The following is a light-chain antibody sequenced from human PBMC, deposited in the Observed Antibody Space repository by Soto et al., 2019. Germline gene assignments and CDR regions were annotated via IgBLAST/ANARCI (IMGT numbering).Light chain of an antibody. Sequence: EIVLTQSPGTLSLSPGERATLSCRASQSVSNNYLAWYQQKPGQAPRLLIYDASTRATGIPARFSGSGSGTEFTLTISSLQSEDFAVYYCQQYKKWPRTFGHATRWLS. CDR1: QSVSNN. CDR3: QQYKKWPRT. V-gene: IGKV3-15*01. J-gene: IGKJ1*01. CDR2: DAS.